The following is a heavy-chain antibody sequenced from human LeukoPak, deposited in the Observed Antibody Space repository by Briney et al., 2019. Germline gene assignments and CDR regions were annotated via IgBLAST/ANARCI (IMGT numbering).Heavy chain of an antibody. CDR3: ARGFDTGY. J-gene: IGHJ4*02. CDR1: GGSFSGYY. CDR2: INHSGST. Sequence: SETLSLTCAVYGGSFSGYYWSWIRQPPGKGLEWIGEINHSGSTNYNPSLKSRVTISVDTSKNQFSLKLSSVTAEDTAVYYCARGFDTGYWGQGTLVTVSS. D-gene: IGHD3-9*01. V-gene: IGHV4-34*01.